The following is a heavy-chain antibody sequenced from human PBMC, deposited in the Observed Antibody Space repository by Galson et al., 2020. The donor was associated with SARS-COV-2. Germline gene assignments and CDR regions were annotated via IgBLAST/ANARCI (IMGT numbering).Heavy chain of an antibody. Sequence: GGSLRLSCTASGFTVSSNYMSWVRQAPGKGLEWVPVIYSGGSTYYADSVKGRFTISRDNSKNTLYLQMNSLRAEDTAVYYCASHFVVVPAAISRGTQRLVDYWGQGTLVTVSS. D-gene: IGHD2-2*01. CDR1: GFTVSSNY. V-gene: IGHV3-66*04. CDR2: IYSGGST. J-gene: IGHJ4*02. CDR3: ASHFVVVPAAISRGTQRLVDY.